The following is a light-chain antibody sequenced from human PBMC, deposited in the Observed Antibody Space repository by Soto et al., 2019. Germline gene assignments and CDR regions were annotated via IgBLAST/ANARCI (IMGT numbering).Light chain of an antibody. V-gene: IGKV1-5*03. CDR2: KAS. Sequence: DIHMTQSPSTLSASVGNRFTITCRASQSMSSWLAWYQQKPRKAPKLLIYKASSLESGVPSSLSGSASGTEFPLTISSMQPDDFATYYCQQYDTYWTFGHGTQVDIK. CDR1: QSMSSW. CDR3: QQYDTYWT. J-gene: IGKJ1*01.